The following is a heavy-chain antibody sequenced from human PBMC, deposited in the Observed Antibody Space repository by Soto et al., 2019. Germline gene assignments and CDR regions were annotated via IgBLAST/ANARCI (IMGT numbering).Heavy chain of an antibody. CDR1: GFTFRSFA. Sequence: GGSLRLSCAASGFTFRSFAMNWVRQAPGKGLEWVSAISGSGGSTYYADPVKGRFTISRDNFKNTVYLQMNSLRAEDTAVYYCAKDSVDGGWFGEPPSEHWGQGTLVTVSS. D-gene: IGHD3-10*01. CDR3: AKDSVDGGWFGEPPSEH. V-gene: IGHV3-23*01. J-gene: IGHJ4*02. CDR2: ISGSGGST.